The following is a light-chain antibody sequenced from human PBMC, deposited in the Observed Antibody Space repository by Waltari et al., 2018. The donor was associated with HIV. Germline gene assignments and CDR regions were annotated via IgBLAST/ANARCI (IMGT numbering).Light chain of an antibody. J-gene: IGKJ4*01. CDR3: QQRSDWHALT. CDR1: QSVTSY. Sequence: EIVLTQSPAALSLSPGESATLSCRASQSVTSYLAWYQQKPGQAPRLLIYDASRRATGIPARFSGSGSGTDFTLTISSLQPEDSAIYYCQQRSDWHALTFGGGTKVEIK. CDR2: DAS. V-gene: IGKV3-11*01.